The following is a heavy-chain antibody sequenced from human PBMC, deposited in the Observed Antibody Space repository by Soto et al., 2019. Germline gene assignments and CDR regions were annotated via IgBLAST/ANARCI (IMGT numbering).Heavy chain of an antibody. J-gene: IGHJ4*02. V-gene: IGHV1-3*01. CDR1: GYSFSMYS. Sequence: ASVKVSCKASGYSFSMYSMHWVRQAPGQGLEWMGWINAANGITKYSEKFQGRVNFTRDTSASTAYMELSSLRSEDMAVYYCVRNYYENSAYWSNWGQGTLVTVSS. CDR3: VRNYYENSAYWSN. D-gene: IGHD3-22*01. CDR2: INAANGIT.